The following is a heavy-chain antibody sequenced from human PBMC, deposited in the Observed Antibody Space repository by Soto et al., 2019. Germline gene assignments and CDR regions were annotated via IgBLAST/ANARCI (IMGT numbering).Heavy chain of an antibody. CDR1: GGTFSSYT. J-gene: IGHJ3*02. CDR3: ASFVRGGSYWDAFDI. CDR2: IIPILGIA. Sequence: QVQLVQSGAEVKKPGSSVKVSCKASGGTFSSYTISWVRQAPGQGLEWMGRIIPILGIANHAQKFQGRVTITADKSTSTAYMELSSLRSEDTAVYYCASFVRGGSYWDAFDIWGQGTMVTVSS. V-gene: IGHV1-69*02. D-gene: IGHD1-26*01.